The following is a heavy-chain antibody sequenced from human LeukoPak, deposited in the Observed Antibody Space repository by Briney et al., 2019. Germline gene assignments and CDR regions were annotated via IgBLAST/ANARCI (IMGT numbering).Heavy chain of an antibody. CDR1: GFTFSSYG. J-gene: IGHJ4*02. V-gene: IGHV3-30*02. D-gene: IGHD3-22*01. Sequence: GGSLRLSCAASGFTFSSYGMHWVRQAPSKGLEWVAFIRYDGSNKYYADSVKGRFTISRDNSKNTLYLQMNSLRAEDTAVYYCARYYYDSSGYYYSDYWGQGTLVTVSS. CDR3: ARYYYDSSGYYYSDY. CDR2: IRYDGSNK.